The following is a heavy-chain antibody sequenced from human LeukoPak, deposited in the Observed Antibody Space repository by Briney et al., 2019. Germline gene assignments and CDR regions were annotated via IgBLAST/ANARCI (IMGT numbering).Heavy chain of an antibody. CDR1: GYTFTGYY. CDR2: INPNSGGT. V-gene: IGHV1-2*02. CDR3: ARGRVNNWNYPGTKWYSSSWTTPNPNWFDP. Sequence: ASVKVSCKASGYTFTGYYMHWVRQAPGQGLEWMGWINPNSGGTNYAQKFQGRVTMTRDTSISTAYMELSRLRSDDTAVYYCARGRVNNWNYPGTKWYSSSWTTPNPNWFDPWGQGTLVTVSS. J-gene: IGHJ5*02. D-gene: IGHD6-13*01.